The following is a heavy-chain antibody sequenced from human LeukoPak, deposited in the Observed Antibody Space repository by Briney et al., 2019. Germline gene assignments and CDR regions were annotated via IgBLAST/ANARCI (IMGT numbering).Heavy chain of an antibody. CDR2: IYYSGST. CDR3: ARGQQRDEYYYDSSGYYGSYYFDY. CDR1: GGSISSYY. D-gene: IGHD3-22*01. V-gene: IGHV4-59*12. J-gene: IGHJ4*02. Sequence: PSETLSLTCTVSGGSISSYYWSWIRQPPGKGLEWIGYIYYSGSTNYNPSLKSRVTISVDTSKNQFSLKLSSVTAADTAVYYCARGQQRDEYYYDSSGYYGSYYFDYWGQGTLVTVSS.